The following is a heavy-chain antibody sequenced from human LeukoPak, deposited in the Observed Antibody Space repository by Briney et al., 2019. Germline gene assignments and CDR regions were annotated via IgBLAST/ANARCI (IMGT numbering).Heavy chain of an antibody. CDR1: GFTFSSYS. CDR2: INTDGSST. CDR3: ARGVFHDLDYYYYGMDV. V-gene: IGHV3-74*01. D-gene: IGHD3-16*01. J-gene: IGHJ6*02. Sequence: GGSLRLSCAASGFTFSSYSMNWVRQAPGKGLVWVSRINTDGSSTSYADSVKGRFTISRDNSKNTLYLQMNSLRAEDTAVYYCARGVFHDLDYYYYGMDVWGQGTTVTVSS.